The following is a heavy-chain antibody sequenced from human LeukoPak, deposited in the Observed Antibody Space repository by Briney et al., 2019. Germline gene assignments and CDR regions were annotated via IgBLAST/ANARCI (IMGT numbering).Heavy chain of an antibody. Sequence: ASVKVSCKASGYTFITYVMHWVRQAPGQRLEWMGWLNAGNGHTKYSQKFQGTVTITRDTSASTAYMELSSLRSEDTAVYYCATSRNSARGIDYWGQGTLVTVSS. J-gene: IGHJ4*02. V-gene: IGHV1-3*01. CDR1: GYTFITYV. CDR2: LNAGNGHT. CDR3: ATSRNSARGIDY. D-gene: IGHD2-15*01.